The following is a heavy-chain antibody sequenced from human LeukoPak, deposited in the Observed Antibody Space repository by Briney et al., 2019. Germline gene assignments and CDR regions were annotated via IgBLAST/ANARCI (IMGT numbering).Heavy chain of an antibody. CDR1: GFTFSSFA. V-gene: IGHV3-23*01. CDR2: ISGGGANT. CDR3: AKRITVAVGYYFDS. Sequence: GSLRLSCVGSGFTFSSFAMSWVHQAPGKGLEWVSSISGGGANTYYADSVKGRFTISRDDSKNMQFLQMNSLRPEDTAVYFCAKRITVAVGYYFDSWGQGTLVTVSS. D-gene: IGHD6-19*01. J-gene: IGHJ4*02.